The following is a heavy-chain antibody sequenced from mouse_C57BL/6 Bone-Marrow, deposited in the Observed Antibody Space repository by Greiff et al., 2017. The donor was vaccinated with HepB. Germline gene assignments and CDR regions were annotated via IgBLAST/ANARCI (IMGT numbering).Heavy chain of an antibody. CDR3: TRWGLRQGFAY. CDR1: GYTFTSYW. J-gene: IGHJ3*01. V-gene: IGHV1-5*01. CDR2: IYPGNSDT. D-gene: IGHD2-4*01. Sequence: VQLQQSGTVLARPGASVKMSCKTSGYTFTSYWMHWVKQRPGQGLEWIGAIYPGNSDTSYNQKFKGKAKLNAVTSASTAYMELSSLTNEDSAVYYCTRWGLRQGFAYWGQGTLVTVSA.